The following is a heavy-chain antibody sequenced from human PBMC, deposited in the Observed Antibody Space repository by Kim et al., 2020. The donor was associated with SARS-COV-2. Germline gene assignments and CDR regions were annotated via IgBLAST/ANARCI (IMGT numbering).Heavy chain of an antibody. CDR2: INHSGST. D-gene: IGHD3-10*01. J-gene: IGHJ4*02. V-gene: IGHV4-34*01. CDR1: GWSFSGYY. Sequence: SETLSLTCAVYGWSFSGYYWSWIRQPPGKGLEWIGEINHSGSTNYNPSLKSRVTISVDTSKNQFSLKLSSVTAADTAVYYCSRARRYYYGSFDYWGQGTLVTVSS. CDR3: SRARRYYYGSFDY.